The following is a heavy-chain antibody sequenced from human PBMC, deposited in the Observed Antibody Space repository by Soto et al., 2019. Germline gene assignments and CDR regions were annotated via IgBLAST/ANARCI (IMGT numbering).Heavy chain of an antibody. Sequence: PGGSLRLSCAASGFTFSSYSMNWVRQAPGKGLEWVSSISSSSSYIYYADSVKGRFTISRDNAKNSLYLQMNSLRAEDTAVYYCARDSGSGSYYNEGYYGMDVWGQGTTVTVSS. CDR2: ISSSSSYI. D-gene: IGHD3-10*01. V-gene: IGHV3-21*01. CDR3: ARDSGSGSYYNEGYYGMDV. CDR1: GFTFSSYS. J-gene: IGHJ6*02.